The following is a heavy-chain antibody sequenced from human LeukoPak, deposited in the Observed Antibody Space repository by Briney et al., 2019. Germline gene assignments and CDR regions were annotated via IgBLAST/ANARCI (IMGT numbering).Heavy chain of an antibody. D-gene: IGHD5-18*01. J-gene: IGHJ6*02. V-gene: IGHV1-8*01. CDR2: MNPNSGNT. Sequence: GASVKVSCKASGYTFTSYDINWVRQATGQGLEWMGWMNPNSGNTGYAQKFQGRVTMTRDTSISTAYMELSRLRSDDTAVYYCAREEERYSYGYYYYYGMDVWGQGTTVTVSS. CDR1: GYTFTSYD. CDR3: AREEERYSYGYYYYYGMDV.